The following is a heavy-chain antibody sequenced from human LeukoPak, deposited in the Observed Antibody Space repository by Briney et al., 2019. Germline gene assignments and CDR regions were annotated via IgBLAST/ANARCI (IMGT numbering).Heavy chain of an antibody. D-gene: IGHD6-19*01. CDR1: GYTFTSYD. CDR2: MNPNIGNA. J-gene: IGHJ3*02. V-gene: IGHV1-8*01. Sequence: ASVKVSCKASGYTFTSYDINWVRQAPGQGLEWMGRMNPNIGNADYAQKFQGRVTITTNKSISTAYMELSSLRSEDTAVYYCARVRIGAAGPSDIWGQGTMVTVSS. CDR3: ARVRIGAAGPSDI.